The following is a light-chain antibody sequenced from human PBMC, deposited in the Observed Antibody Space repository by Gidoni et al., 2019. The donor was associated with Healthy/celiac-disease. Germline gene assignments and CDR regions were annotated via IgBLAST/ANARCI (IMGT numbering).Light chain of an antibody. CDR1: QSVSSSY. CDR3: QRYGSSPMYT. J-gene: IGKJ2*01. Sequence: EIVFTQSPGTLSLSPRERATLSCRASQSVSSSYLAWYQQKPGQAPRLIIYGASSWATGIPDGFSGSGSGTDFTLTISRLETEGFAVYYCQRYGSSPMYTFGQXTKLEIK. CDR2: GAS. V-gene: IGKV3-20*01.